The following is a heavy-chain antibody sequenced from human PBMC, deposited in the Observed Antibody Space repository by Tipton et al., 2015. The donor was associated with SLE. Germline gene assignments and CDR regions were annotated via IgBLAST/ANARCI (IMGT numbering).Heavy chain of an antibody. V-gene: IGHV4-59*01. Sequence: TLSLTCTVSGGSISSYYWSWIRQPPGRGLEWIGYIYSSGSTAYNPSLKSRVTISVDTSKNQFSLKLSSVTAADTAVYYCARTPGGVQGQIGWYFDLWGRGTLVTVS. CDR3: ARTPGGVQGQIGWYFDL. CDR1: GGSISSYY. D-gene: IGHD3-10*01. CDR2: IYSSGST. J-gene: IGHJ2*01.